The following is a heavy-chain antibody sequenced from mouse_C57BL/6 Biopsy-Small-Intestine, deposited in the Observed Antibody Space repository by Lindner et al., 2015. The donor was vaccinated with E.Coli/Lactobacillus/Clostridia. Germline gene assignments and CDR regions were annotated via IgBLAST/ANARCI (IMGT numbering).Heavy chain of an antibody. D-gene: IGHD3-1*01. CDR3: ARGTIRAPFVY. CDR1: GYTFTNYV. J-gene: IGHJ3*01. V-gene: IGHV1-14*01. CDR2: INPYNNGA. Sequence: VQLQESGPELVKPGASVKMSCKASGYTFTNYVLDWVKQKPGQGLEWIGYINPYNNGAEYNEKFKDKATLTSDKTSSTAYMELNSLTSEDSAVYYCARGTIRAPFVYWGQGTLVTVSA.